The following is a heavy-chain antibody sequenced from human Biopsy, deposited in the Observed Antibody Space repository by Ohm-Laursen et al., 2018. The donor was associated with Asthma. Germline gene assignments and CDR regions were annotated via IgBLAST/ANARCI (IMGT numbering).Heavy chain of an antibody. Sequence: AASVKVSCKASGYTFTDYHMHWVRQAPGEGLEWLGRISPNNGGTHYAQKFQGRVTMTRDRSISTAYMELSSLTSDDTAVYYCARDALYDNSAYIGDAFDIWGQGAMVTVSS. CDR1: GYTFTDYH. D-gene: IGHD3-22*01. CDR3: ARDALYDNSAYIGDAFDI. J-gene: IGHJ3*02. V-gene: IGHV1-2*06. CDR2: ISPNNGGT.